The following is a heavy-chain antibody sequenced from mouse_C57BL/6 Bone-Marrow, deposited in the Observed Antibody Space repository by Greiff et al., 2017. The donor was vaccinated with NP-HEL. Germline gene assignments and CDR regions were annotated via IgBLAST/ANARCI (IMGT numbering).Heavy chain of an antibody. J-gene: IGHJ4*01. Sequence: QVQLQQPGAELVKPGASVKLSCKASGYTFTSYWMQWVKQRPGQGLEWIGEIDPSDSYTNYNQKFKGKATLTVDPSSSTAYMQLSSLTSEDSAVYYCAGYDYDAMDYWGQGTSVTVSS. V-gene: IGHV1-50*01. D-gene: IGHD1-1*02. CDR2: IDPSDSYT. CDR3: AGYDYDAMDY. CDR1: GYTFTSYW.